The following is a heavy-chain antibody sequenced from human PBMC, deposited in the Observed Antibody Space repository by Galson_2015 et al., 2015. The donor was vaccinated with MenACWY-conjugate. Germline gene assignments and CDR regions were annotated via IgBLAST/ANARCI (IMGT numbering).Heavy chain of an antibody. J-gene: IGHJ4*02. CDR1: GFRISSTY. Sequence: LRLSCAASGFRISSTYMSWVRQAPGGGLEWVSIIYSGGSTYYADSVKGRLTISRDNSKNTLYLQMNSLRAEDTALYYCALDTHSSSRNDHWGQGTLVTVSS. V-gene: IGHV3-53*01. CDR3: ALDTHSSSRNDH. CDR2: IYSGGST. D-gene: IGHD2-2*01.